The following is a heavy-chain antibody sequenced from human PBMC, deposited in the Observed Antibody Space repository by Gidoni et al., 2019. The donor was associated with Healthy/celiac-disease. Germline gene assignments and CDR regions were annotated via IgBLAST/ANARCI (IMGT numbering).Heavy chain of an antibody. Sequence: QLQLQESGPGLVKPSETLSLTCTVSGGSISSSSYYSCWLRQPPGKGLEWIGSIDYSGSTSYNPSLKSRVTISVDTSKNQFSLKLSSVTAADTAVYYCARRPRCSGGSCPHLVENNHDYWGQGTLVTVSS. V-gene: IGHV4-39*01. J-gene: IGHJ4*02. CDR2: IDYSGST. D-gene: IGHD2-15*01. CDR3: ARRPRCSGGSCPHLVENNHDY. CDR1: GGSISSSSYY.